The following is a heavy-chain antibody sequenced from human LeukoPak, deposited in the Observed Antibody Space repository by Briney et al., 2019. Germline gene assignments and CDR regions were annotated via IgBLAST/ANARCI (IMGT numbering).Heavy chain of an antibody. CDR3: ARRSGVAVAGAFDY. V-gene: IGHV3-30*04. CDR1: GFTFSSYS. J-gene: IGHJ4*02. Sequence: GGSLRLACAASGFTFSSYSMHWVCQAPGKGLNWVAFISYDGVNKYADSVKGRFTISRDNSKNTLHLQMNSLRAEDTAVYFCARRSGVAVAGAFDYWGQGTLVTVSS. CDR2: ISYDGVNK. D-gene: IGHD6-19*01.